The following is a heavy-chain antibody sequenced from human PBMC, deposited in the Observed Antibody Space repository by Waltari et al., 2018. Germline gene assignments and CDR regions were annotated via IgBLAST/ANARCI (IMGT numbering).Heavy chain of an antibody. J-gene: IGHJ3*02. CDR2: ISGDGTTD. Sequence: QVHLVESGGGVVQPGRSLRLSWAASGFTFSWSSLNWVRQAPGKGLEWVAFISGDGTTDHYADSVKGRFTISRDNSKNTLFLQMNSLKAEDTAIYYCARRSSMGVFRALDIWGQGTMVSVSS. D-gene: IGHD6-19*01. CDR3: ARRSSMGVFRALDI. CDR1: GFTFSWSS. V-gene: IGHV3-30*19.